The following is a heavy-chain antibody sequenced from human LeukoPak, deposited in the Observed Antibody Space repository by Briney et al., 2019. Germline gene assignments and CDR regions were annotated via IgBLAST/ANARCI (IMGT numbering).Heavy chain of an antibody. CDR3: ESEYCSGGSWGCYFDY. D-gene: IGHD2-15*01. J-gene: IGHJ4*02. CDR2: IYSGGST. CDR1: GFTVSSNY. V-gene: IGHV3-53*01. Sequence: GGSLRLSCAASGFTVSSNYMSWVRQAPGKGLEWVSVIYSGGSTYYADSVKGRFTISRDNSKNTLYLQMNSLRAEDTAVYYCESEYCSGGSWGCYFDYWGQETLVTVST.